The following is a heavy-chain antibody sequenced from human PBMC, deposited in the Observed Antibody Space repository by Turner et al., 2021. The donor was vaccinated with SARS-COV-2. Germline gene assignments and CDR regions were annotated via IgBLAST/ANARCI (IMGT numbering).Heavy chain of an antibody. J-gene: IGHJ4*02. V-gene: IGHV4-39*01. D-gene: IGHD1-26*01. CDR3: ARHSPELRGDYFDY. Sequence: QLQLQESGPGLVMPSETLSLTCTVPGGSISSSSYYWGWIRQPPGTGLEGIGYIYYSGSNYYNPSIKSRVTISVDTSKNQFSLKLSSVTAADTAVYYCARHSPELRGDYFDYWGQGTLVTVSS. CDR1: GGSISSSSYY. CDR2: IYYSGSN.